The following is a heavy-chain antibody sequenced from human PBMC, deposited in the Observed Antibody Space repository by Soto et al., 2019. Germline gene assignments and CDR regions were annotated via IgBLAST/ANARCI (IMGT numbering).Heavy chain of an antibody. CDR2: INHSGST. J-gene: IGHJ4*02. CDR3: ARAASYDFWGGYSPGATFDY. D-gene: IGHD3-3*01. Sequence: SETLSLTCAVYGGSFSGYYWSWIRQPPGKGLEWIGAINHSGSTNYNPSLKSRVTISVDTSKNQFSLKLSPVTAADTAVYYCARAASYDFWGGYSPGATFDYWGQGTLVTVSS. CDR1: GGSFSGYY. V-gene: IGHV4-34*01.